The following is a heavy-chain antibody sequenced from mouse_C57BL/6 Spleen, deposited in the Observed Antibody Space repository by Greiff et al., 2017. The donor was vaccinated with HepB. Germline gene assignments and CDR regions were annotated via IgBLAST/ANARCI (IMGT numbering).Heavy chain of an antibody. Sequence: QVQLQQSGPELVKPGASVKISCKASGYAFSSSWMNWVKQRPGKGLEWIGRIYPGDGDTNYNGKFKGKATLTADKSSSTAYMQLSSLTSEDSAVYFCARPYGNYVEAWFAYWGQGTLVTVSA. J-gene: IGHJ3*01. CDR3: ARPYGNYVEAWFAY. CDR2: IYPGDGDT. V-gene: IGHV1-82*01. D-gene: IGHD2-1*01. CDR1: GYAFSSSW.